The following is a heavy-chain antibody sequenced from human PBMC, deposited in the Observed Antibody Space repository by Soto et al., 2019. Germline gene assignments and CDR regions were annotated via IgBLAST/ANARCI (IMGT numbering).Heavy chain of an antibody. J-gene: IGHJ5*01. CDR2: MNPNSGNT. CDR1: GYTFNNYD. V-gene: IGHV1-8*02. CDR3: TRAYGAETFDF. D-gene: IGHD3-10*01. Sequence: VASVKVSCKASGYTFNNYDIHWVRQAPGHGLEWMEWMNPNSGNTGYAQNFRGRVTMTQNTAIGTAYMELSSLRSDDTATYYCTRAYGAETFDFWGQGTRVTVSS.